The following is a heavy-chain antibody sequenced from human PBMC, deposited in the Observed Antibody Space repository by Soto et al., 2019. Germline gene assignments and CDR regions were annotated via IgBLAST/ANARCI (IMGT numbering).Heavy chain of an antibody. CDR2: INHSGST. CDR3: ASFLHYYGREV. J-gene: IGHJ6*02. CDR1: GGSFSGYY. Sequence: SLTCAVYGGSFSGYYWSWIRQPPGKGLEWIGEINHSGSTNYNPSLKSRVTISVDTSKNQFSLKLSSVTAADTAVYYCASFLHYYGREVWGQGTTVTVSS. V-gene: IGHV4-34*01. D-gene: IGHD3-3*01.